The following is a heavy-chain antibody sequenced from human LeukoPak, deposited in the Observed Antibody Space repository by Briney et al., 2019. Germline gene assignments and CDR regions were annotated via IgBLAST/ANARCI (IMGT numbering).Heavy chain of an antibody. D-gene: IGHD6-13*01. CDR1: GFTFSSYG. V-gene: IGHV3-33*01. CDR3: ARGYGYSSSWYRVYNWFDP. J-gene: IGHJ5*02. Sequence: PGGSLRLSCAASGFTFSSYGMHWVRQAPGKGLEWVAVIWYDGSNKYYADSVKGRFTISRDNSKNTLYLQMNSLRAEDTAVYYCARGYGYSSSWYRVYNWFDPWGQGTLVTVSS. CDR2: IWYDGSNK.